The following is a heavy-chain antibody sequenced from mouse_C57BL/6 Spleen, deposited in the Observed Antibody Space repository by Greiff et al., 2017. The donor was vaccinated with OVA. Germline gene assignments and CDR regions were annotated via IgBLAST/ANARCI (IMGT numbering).Heavy chain of an antibody. CDR3: ARDWSPGPFDY. CDR1: GFTFSSYA. V-gene: IGHV5-4*01. CDR2: ISDGGSYT. Sequence: EVMLVESGGGLVKPGGSLKLSCAASGFTFSSYAMSWVRQTPEKRLEWVATISDGGSYTYYPDNVKGRFTISRDNAKNNLYLQMSHLKSEDTAMYYCARDWSPGPFDYWGQGTTLTVSS. J-gene: IGHJ2*01.